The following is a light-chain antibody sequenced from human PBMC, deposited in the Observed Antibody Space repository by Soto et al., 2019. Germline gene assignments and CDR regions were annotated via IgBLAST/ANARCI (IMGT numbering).Light chain of an antibody. V-gene: IGLV2-14*01. J-gene: IGLJ2*01. CDR1: SSDIGNYDF. Sequence: QPVLTQPASVSGSPGQSITISCTGTSSDIGNYDFVSWYQQVPGTAPKAMIYEVSSRPSGVSNRFSGSKSGNTASLTISGLQAEDEAYYYCSSYTSSSTLVFGGGTKLTVL. CDR3: SSYTSSSTLV. CDR2: EVS.